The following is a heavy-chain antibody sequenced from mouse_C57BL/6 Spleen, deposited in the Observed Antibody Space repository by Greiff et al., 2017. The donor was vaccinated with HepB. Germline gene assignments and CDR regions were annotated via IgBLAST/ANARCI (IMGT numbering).Heavy chain of an antibody. CDR1: GFTFSSYA. CDR3: ARDRGDCFDY. CDR2: ISDGGSYT. Sequence: EVKLMESGGGLVKPGGSLKLSCAASGFTFSSYAMSWVRQTPEKRLEWVATISDGGSYTYYPDNVKGRFTINRDNTKDNLYLQMSHLKSEDAAMYYCARDRGDCFDYWGQGTTLTVSS. J-gene: IGHJ2*01. V-gene: IGHV5-4*01. D-gene: IGHD3-3*01.